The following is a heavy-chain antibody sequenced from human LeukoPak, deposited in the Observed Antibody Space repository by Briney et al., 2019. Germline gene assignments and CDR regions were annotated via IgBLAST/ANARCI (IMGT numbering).Heavy chain of an antibody. D-gene: IGHD2-2*02. V-gene: IGHV3-7*01. Sequence: QSGGSLRLSCAASGFTFSSYWMSWVRQAPGKGLEWVANIKQDGSEKYYVDSVKGRFTISRDNAKNSLYLQMNSLRAEDTAVYYCAQVVPAAIREYYFDYWGQGTLVTVSS. CDR3: AQVVPAAIREYYFDY. CDR1: GFTFSSYW. CDR2: IKQDGSEK. J-gene: IGHJ4*02.